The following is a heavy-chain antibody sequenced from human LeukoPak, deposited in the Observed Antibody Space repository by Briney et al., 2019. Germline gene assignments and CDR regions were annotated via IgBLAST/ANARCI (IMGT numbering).Heavy chain of an antibody. V-gene: IGHV4-34*01. D-gene: IGHD5-18*01. Sequence: PSETPSLTCAVYGGSFSGYYWSWIRQPPGKGLEWIGEINHSGSTNYNPSLKSRVTISVDTSKNQFSLKLSSVTAADTAVYYCARGGGYSYGALYYYYYGMDVWGQGTTVTVSS. CDR2: INHSGST. CDR3: ARGGGYSYGALYYYYYGMDV. CDR1: GGSFSGYY. J-gene: IGHJ6*02.